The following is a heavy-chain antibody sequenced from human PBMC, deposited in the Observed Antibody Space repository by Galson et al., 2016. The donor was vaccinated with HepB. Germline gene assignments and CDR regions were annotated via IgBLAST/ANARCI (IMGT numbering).Heavy chain of an antibody. CDR1: GFTLSDYA. J-gene: IGHJ6*02. Sequence: SLRLSCAASGFTLSDYAMHWVRQAPGKGLEWVAVMSSVGNNEYYADSVRGRFTISRDSSKNTLFLQMSSLRGEDTAVYFCAKDQYSSTPYNYGMDVWGQGTTVTVSS. D-gene: IGHD4-11*01. CDR2: MSSVGNNE. CDR3: AKDQYSSTPYNYGMDV. V-gene: IGHV3-30*18.